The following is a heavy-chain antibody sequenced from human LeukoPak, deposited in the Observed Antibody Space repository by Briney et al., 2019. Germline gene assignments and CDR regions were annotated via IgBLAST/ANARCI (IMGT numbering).Heavy chain of an antibody. CDR3: IWQYFDY. CDR1: GFTFSNAW. Sequence: GGSLRLSCAASGFTFSNAWMSWVRQAPGKGLEWVGRIQSKTDGGTTEYAAPVKGRFTISRDDSKNTVYLQMNSLKTEDTAVYYCIWQYFDYWGQGTLVTVSS. D-gene: IGHD3-16*01. CDR2: IQSKTDGGTT. J-gene: IGHJ4*02. V-gene: IGHV3-15*01.